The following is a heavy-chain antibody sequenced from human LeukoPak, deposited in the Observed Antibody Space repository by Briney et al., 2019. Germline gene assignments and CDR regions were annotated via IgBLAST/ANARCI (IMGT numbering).Heavy chain of an antibody. D-gene: IGHD6-13*01. CDR3: ARGGGYSSSWSY. Sequence: PSETLSLTCAVYGGSFSGYYWSWIRQPPGKGLEWIGEINHSGSTNYNPSLKSRVTISVDTSKNQFSLKLSSVTAADTAVYYCARGGGYSSSWSYWGQGTLVTVSS. CDR1: GGSFSGYY. J-gene: IGHJ4*02. CDR2: INHSGST. V-gene: IGHV4-34*01.